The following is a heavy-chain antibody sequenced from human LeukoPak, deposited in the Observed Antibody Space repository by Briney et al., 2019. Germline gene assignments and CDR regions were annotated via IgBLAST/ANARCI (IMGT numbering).Heavy chain of an antibody. CDR2: IDYSGTT. J-gene: IGHJ5*02. CDR1: GGSISSYY. Sequence: SETLSLTCTVSGGSISSYYWTWMRQPPGKGLEWIGYIDYSGTTNYNPSLKSRVTISVDTSKNQFSLKLSSVTAADTAVYYCARVRGAVAGTGGWFDPWGQGTLVTVSS. V-gene: IGHV4-59*12. CDR3: ARVRGAVAGTGGWFDP. D-gene: IGHD6-19*01.